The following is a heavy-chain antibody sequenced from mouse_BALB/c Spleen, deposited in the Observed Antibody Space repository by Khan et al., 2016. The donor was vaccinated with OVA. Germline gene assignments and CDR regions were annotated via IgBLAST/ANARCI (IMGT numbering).Heavy chain of an antibody. CDR2: VSSGGSYT. CDR1: GFTFSTYG. D-gene: IGHD1-1*01. J-gene: IGHJ3*01. CDR3: ARLAYYYDSEGFAY. V-gene: IGHV5-6*01. Sequence: EVQLVESGGDLVKPGGSLKLSCGASGFTFSTYGMSWVRQTPDKRLEWVATVSSGGSYTYYPDSVKGRFTISRDNAKNTLYLQMSSLKSEDTAMFYCARLAYYYDSEGFAYWGQGTLVTVSA.